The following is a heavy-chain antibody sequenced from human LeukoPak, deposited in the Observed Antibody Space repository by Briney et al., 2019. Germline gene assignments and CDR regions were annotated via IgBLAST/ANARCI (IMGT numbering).Heavy chain of an antibody. CDR2: ISAYNGDT. D-gene: IGHD3-16*01. CDR3: ARDYAGEGWFDP. V-gene: IGHV1-18*04. CDR1: GYTFTDYY. J-gene: IGHJ5*02. Sequence: ASVKVSGKASGYTFTDYYMHWVRQAPGQGLEWMGRISAYNGDTNYAEKLQGRVTMTTDTSTSTAYMEVRSLRSDDTAVYYCARDYAGEGWFDPWGQGTLVTVSS.